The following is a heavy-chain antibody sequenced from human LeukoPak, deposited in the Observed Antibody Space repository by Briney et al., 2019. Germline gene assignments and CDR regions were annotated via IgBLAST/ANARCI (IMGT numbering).Heavy chain of an antibody. Sequence: SETLSLTCIVSGGSISSYYWSWIRQPPGKGLEWIGYIYYTGSTKSNPSLKSRVTISVDTSKNQFSPRLSSVTAADTAVYYCARGGTVVLGSDYWGQGTLVTVSS. D-gene: IGHD4-23*01. J-gene: IGHJ4*02. CDR3: ARGGTVVLGSDY. V-gene: IGHV4-59*08. CDR1: GGSISSYY. CDR2: IYYTGST.